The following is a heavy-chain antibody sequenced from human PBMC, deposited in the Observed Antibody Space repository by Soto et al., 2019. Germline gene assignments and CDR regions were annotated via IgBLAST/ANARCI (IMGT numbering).Heavy chain of an antibody. CDR1: GFTFSSAW. CDR2: IKSKTDGGTT. D-gene: IGHD3-3*01. Sequence: PGGSLRLSCAASGFTFSSAWMSWVRQAPGKGLEWVGRIKSKTDGGTTDYAAPVKGRFTISRDDSKNTLYLQMNSLKTEDTAVYYCTTYYDFWSGYNFDYWGQGTLVTVSS. CDR3: TTYYDFWSGYNFDY. V-gene: IGHV3-15*01. J-gene: IGHJ4*02.